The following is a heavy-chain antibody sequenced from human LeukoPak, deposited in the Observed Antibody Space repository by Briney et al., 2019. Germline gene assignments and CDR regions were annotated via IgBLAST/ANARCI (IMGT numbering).Heavy chain of an antibody. CDR1: GFTFDDYA. J-gene: IGHJ4*02. CDR2: IGGDGSRT. D-gene: IGHD1-26*01. Sequence: PGGSLRLSCAASGFTFDDYAMSWVCQAPGKGLEWVSLIGGDGSRTYYADSVKGRFTISRDNSKNSLYLQMNSLRTEDTALYYCAKDRGGSYLHFDYWGQGPLVTVSS. CDR3: AKDRGGSYLHFDY. V-gene: IGHV3-43*02.